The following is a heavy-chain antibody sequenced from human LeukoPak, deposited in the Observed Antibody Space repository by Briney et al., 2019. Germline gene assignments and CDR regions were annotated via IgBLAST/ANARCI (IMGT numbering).Heavy chain of an antibody. V-gene: IGHV4-59*01. D-gene: IGHD5-18*01. CDR1: IGSISNYY. J-gene: IGHJ4*02. Sequence: PSETLSLTCTVSIGSISNYYWSWIRQPPGKGLEWIGYISYSGSTKYNPSLKSRVTISVDTSKNQSSLKLTSVTAADTAMYYCARDSYNYGSGSLDYWGRGTLVTVSS. CDR2: ISYSGST. CDR3: ARDSYNYGSGSLDY.